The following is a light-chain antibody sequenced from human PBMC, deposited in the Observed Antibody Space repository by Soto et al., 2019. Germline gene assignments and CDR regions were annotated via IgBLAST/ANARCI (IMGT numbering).Light chain of an antibody. CDR2: VAS. J-gene: IGKJ1*01. Sequence: DIVLTQSPGTLSLSPGERATLSCRASQSVSSNYLAWHQQKPGQAPRLLIYVASSRATGIPDRFSGSGSGTDFTLTISRLEPEDFAVYFCQQYGSSPPWTFGQVTKVEI. CDR1: QSVSSNY. V-gene: IGKV3-20*01. CDR3: QQYGSSPPWT.